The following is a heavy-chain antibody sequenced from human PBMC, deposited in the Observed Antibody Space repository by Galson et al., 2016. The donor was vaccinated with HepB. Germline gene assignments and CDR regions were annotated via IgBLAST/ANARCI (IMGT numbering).Heavy chain of an antibody. CDR1: GGTFSNYA. D-gene: IGHD2-2*01. CDR2: IIPIFGKS. J-gene: IGHJ6*02. V-gene: IGHV1-69*13. Sequence: SVKVSCKASGGTFSNYAITWVRQAPGQGLEWMGGIIPIFGKSNYAQKFQGRVTITADESTTTAYMELISLRSEDTAVYYCARVRYCDTTSCYRERYYYYGMDVWGQGTTVTVSS. CDR3: ARVRYCDTTSCYRERYYYYGMDV.